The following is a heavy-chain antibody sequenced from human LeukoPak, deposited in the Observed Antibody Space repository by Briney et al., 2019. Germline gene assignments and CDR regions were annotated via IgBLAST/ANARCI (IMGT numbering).Heavy chain of an antibody. D-gene: IGHD3-10*01. J-gene: IGHJ4*02. CDR2: IIPILGIA. V-gene: IGHV1-69*04. Sequence: SVKVSCKASGGTFSSYAISWVRQAPGQGLEWMGRIIPILGIANYAQKFQGRVTITADKSTSTAYMELSSLRSEDTAVYYCARDGVYYGSGSYLNYFDYWGQGTLVTVSS. CDR1: GGTFSSYA. CDR3: ARDGVYYGSGSYLNYFDY.